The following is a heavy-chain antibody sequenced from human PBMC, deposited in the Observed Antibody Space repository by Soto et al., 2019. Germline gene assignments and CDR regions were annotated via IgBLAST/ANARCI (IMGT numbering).Heavy chain of an antibody. D-gene: IGHD3-10*01. J-gene: IGHJ4*02. V-gene: IGHV4-30-4*01. CDR2: IYYSGST. CDR1: GGSISSGDYY. Sequence: SETLSLTCTVSGGSISSGDYYWSWIRQPPGKGLEWIGYIYYSGSTYYNPSLKSRVTISVDTSKNQFSLKLSSATAADTAVYYCARETSAEYYYGSGSPGRYYFDYWGQGTLVTVSS. CDR3: ARETSAEYYYGSGSPGRYYFDY.